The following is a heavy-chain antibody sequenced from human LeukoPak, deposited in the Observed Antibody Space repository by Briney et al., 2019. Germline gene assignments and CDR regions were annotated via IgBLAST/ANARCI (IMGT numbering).Heavy chain of an antibody. J-gene: IGHJ6*02. V-gene: IGHV4-59*08. CDR3: ARLPIILAAAGHYYYYYGMDV. CDR2: IYYSGST. CDR1: GGSISSYY. Sequence: ASETLSLTCTVSGGSISSYYWSWIRQPPGKGLEWIGYIYYSGSTNYNPSLKSRVTMSVDTSKNQFSLKLSSVTAADTAVYYCARLPIILAAAGHYYYYYGMDVWGQGTTVTVSS. D-gene: IGHD6-13*01.